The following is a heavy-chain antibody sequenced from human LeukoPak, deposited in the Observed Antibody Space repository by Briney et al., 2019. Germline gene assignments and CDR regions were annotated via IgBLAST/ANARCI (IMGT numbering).Heavy chain of an antibody. CDR3: ARSYYYDSSGYRRLDY. CDR2: INPSGGST. D-gene: IGHD3-22*01. CDR1: GYTFTSYY. Sequence: ASVKVSCKASGYTFTSYYMHWVRQAPGQGLEWMGIINPSGGSTSYAQKFQGRDTMTRDTSTSTVYMELSSLRSEDTAVYYCARSYYYDSSGYRRLDYWGQGTLVTVSS. J-gene: IGHJ4*02. V-gene: IGHV1-46*01.